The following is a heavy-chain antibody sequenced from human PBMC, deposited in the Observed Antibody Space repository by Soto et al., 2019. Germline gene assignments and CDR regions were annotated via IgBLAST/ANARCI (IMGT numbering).Heavy chain of an antibody. D-gene: IGHD3-10*01. J-gene: IGHJ4*02. Sequence: SDTLSLTCAVYGGSFSGYYWSWIRQPPGKGLEWIGEINHSGSTNYNPSLKSRVTISVDTSKNQFSLKLSSVTAADTAVYYCARAYRYFSGFDYWGQGTLVTVSS. CDR2: INHSGST. CDR3: ARAYRYFSGFDY. CDR1: GGSFSGYY. V-gene: IGHV4-34*01.